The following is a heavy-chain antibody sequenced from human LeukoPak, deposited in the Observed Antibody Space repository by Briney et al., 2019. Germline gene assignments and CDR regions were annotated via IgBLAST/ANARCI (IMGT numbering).Heavy chain of an antibody. D-gene: IGHD2-2*01. CDR2: IIPIFGTP. J-gene: IGHJ6*04. CDR1: GGTFTRYA. Sequence: GASVKVSCKASGGTFTRYAISGVRQAPGQGREWRGGIIPIFGTPNYAQKFQGRVTITADKTTSTVYMDVSSLRSEDTGVYYCARLVVPAARGDYYYYGMDVWGKGTTVIVSS. V-gene: IGHV1-69*06. CDR3: ARLVVPAARGDYYYYGMDV.